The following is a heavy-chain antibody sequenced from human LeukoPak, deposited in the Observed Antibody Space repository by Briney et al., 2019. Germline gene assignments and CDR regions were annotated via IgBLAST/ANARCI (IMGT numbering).Heavy chain of an antibody. V-gene: IGHV4-59*11. D-gene: IGHD3-10*01. CDR1: GDSTSSHY. CDR2: IHYSGST. Sequence: SETLSLTCNVSGDSTSSHYWSWIRPSPGEGLELLGFIHYSGSTDYNPSLRSRVSISIDTSKNQFTLNLRSVTAADSAIYYCARERSHFWYMDVWGKGTTVTVSS. J-gene: IGHJ6*03. CDR3: ARERSHFWYMDV.